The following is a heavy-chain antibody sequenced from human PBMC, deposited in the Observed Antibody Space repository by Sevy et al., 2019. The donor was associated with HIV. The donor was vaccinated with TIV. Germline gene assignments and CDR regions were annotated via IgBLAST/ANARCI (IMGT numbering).Heavy chain of an antibody. CDR3: AGEVKGGSGSYWYRGIGKYYYDMDV. CDR2: IYYSGST. CDR1: GGSISSYY. J-gene: IGHJ6*03. D-gene: IGHD3-10*01. V-gene: IGHV4-59*01. Sequence: SETLSLTCTVSGGSISSYYWSWIRQPPGKGLEWIGYIYYSGSTNYNPSLKSRVTISVDTSKNQFSLKLSSVTAPDTAVYYCAGEVKGGSGSYWYRGIGKYYYDMDVWGKGTTVTVSS.